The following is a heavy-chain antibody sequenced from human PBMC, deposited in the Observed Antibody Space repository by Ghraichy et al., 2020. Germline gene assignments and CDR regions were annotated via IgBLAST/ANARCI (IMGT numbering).Heavy chain of an antibody. CDR1: GGPISSSSYY. V-gene: IGHV4-39*01. CDR3: ARHSGNFMEDLDY. CDR2: VCYSRTT. J-gene: IGHJ4*02. D-gene: IGHD1-7*01. Sequence: SETLSLTCTVSGGPISSSSYYWGWIRQPPGKGLEWIGSVCYSRTTYYNPSLKSRVTISVDTSKNQFSLKLSSVTAADTAVYYCARHSGNFMEDLDYWGQGTLVIVSS.